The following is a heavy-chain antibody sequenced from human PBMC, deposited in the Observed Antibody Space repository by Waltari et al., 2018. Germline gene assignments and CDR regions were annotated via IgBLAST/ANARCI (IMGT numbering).Heavy chain of an antibody. Sequence: QVQLVQSGAEVKKPGASVKVSCKASGYTFTSYGISWVRQAPGQGLEWMGWISAYNGNTNYAQNLQGRVTMTTDPSTSTAYMELRSLRSDDTAVYYCARDPSLMVYASYFDYWGQGTLVTVSS. CDR1: GYTFTSYG. CDR2: ISAYNGNT. J-gene: IGHJ4*02. D-gene: IGHD2-8*01. V-gene: IGHV1-18*01. CDR3: ARDPSLMVYASYFDY.